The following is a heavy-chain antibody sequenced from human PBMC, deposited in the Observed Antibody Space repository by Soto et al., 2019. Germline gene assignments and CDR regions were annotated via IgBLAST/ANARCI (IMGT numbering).Heavy chain of an antibody. Sequence: PSETLSLTCAVYGGSFSGYYWSWIRQPPGKGLEWIGEINHSGSTNYNPSLKSRVTISVDTSKNQFSLKLSSVTAADTAVYYCARGDSRSGSYSYYYHGMDVWGQGTTVTVSS. CDR3: ARGDSRSGSYSYYYHGMDV. CDR2: INHSGST. V-gene: IGHV4-34*01. D-gene: IGHD3-10*01. J-gene: IGHJ6*02. CDR1: GGSFSGYY.